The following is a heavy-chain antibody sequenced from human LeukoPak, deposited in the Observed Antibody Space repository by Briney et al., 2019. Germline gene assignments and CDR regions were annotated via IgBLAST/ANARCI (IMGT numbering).Heavy chain of an antibody. CDR3: ARERGIVVVVAAYDAFDI. D-gene: IGHD2-15*01. Sequence: GKSLRLSCAVSGLTSRDYFVNWVRQAPGKGLEWVSSISSSSTYIYYADSVKGRFTISRDNAKNSLYLQMNSLRAEDTAVYYCARERGIVVVVAAYDAFDIWGQGTLVTVSS. V-gene: IGHV3-21*01. CDR2: ISSSSTYI. CDR1: GLTSRDYF. J-gene: IGHJ3*02.